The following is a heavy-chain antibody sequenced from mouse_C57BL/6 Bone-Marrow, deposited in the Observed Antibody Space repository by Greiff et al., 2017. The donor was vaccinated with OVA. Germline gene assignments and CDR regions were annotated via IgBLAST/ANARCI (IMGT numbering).Heavy chain of an antibody. Sequence: QVQLQQSGPELVKPGASVKISCKASGYAFSSSWMNWVKQRPGKGLEWIGRIYPGDGDTNYNGKFKGKATLTADKSSSTAYMQLSSLTSEDSAVYFCARSLYYSYGSSPEFAYWGQGTLVTVSA. CDR1: GYAFSSSW. CDR2: IYPGDGDT. J-gene: IGHJ3*01. CDR3: ARSLYYSYGSSPEFAY. D-gene: IGHD1-1*01. V-gene: IGHV1-82*01.